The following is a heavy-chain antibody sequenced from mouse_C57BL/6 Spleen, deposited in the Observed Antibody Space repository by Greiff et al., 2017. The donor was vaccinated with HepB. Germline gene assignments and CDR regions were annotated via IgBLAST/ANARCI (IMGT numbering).Heavy chain of an antibody. CDR3: ARKGSSYAMDY. CDR1: GYTFTDYY. CDR2: INPYNGGT. D-gene: IGHD1-1*01. J-gene: IGHJ4*01. Sequence: EVKLQESGPVLVKPGASVKMSCKASGYTFTDYYMNWVKQSHGKSLEWIGVINPYNGGTNYNQKFKGKATLTVDKSSSTAYMELNSLTSEDSAVYYCARKGSSYAMDYWGQGTAVTVSS. V-gene: IGHV1-19*01.